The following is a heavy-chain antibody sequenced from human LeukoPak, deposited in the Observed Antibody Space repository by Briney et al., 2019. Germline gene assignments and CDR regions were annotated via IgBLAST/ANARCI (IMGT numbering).Heavy chain of an antibody. J-gene: IGHJ4*02. CDR1: GLSLSTSGVG. Sequence: SGPTLVNPTQTLTLTCTFSGLSLSTSGVGVGWIRQPPGKALGWLALIYWDDDKRYSPSLKSRSTITKDTSKNQVVLTMTNTDPVDTGTYYCGHGSYGIAGLWGQGTLVTVSS. D-gene: IGHD6-13*01. CDR3: GHGSYGIAGL. CDR2: IYWDDDK. V-gene: IGHV2-5*02.